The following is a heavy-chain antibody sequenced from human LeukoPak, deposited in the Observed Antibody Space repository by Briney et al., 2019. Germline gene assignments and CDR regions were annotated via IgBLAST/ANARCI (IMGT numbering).Heavy chain of an antibody. Sequence: SETLSVTCTVSTASINNYYWGWVRQPAGRGLEWIGRIYTTGMTQYDPSLQSRVTMSVDTSQKQFSLNLRSVTAADTAIYFCVRHGYTASHFFLDYWSQGALVTVSS. J-gene: IGHJ4*02. CDR3: VRHGYTASHFFLDY. CDR1: TASINNYY. CDR2: IYTTGMT. D-gene: IGHD5-18*01. V-gene: IGHV4-4*07.